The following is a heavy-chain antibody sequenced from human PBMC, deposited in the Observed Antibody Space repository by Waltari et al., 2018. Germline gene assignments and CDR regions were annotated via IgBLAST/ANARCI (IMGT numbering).Heavy chain of an antibody. CDR1: GFTVSSNY. V-gene: IGHV3-53*01. J-gene: IGHJ4*02. D-gene: IGHD6-19*01. CDR2: IYSGGST. CDR3: ARDGPPKSSGWGTH. Sequence: EVQLVESGGGLIQPGGSLRLSCAASGFTVSSNYMRWVRQAPGKGLEWVSVIYSGGSTYYADSVKGRFTISRDNSKNTLYLQMNSLRAEDTAVYYCARDGPPKSSGWGTHWGQGTLVTVSS.